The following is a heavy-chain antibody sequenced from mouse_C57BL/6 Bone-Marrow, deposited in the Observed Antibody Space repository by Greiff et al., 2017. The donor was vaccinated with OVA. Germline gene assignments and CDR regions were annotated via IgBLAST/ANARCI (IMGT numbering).Heavy chain of an antibody. Sequence: VQLQQSGAELAKPGASVKLSCKASGYTFTSYWMHWVKQRPGQGLDWIGYINPSSGYTKYNQKFKDKATLTADKSSSTAYMQLSSLTSDDSAVYYCARCYYSVDYCGQGTSVTVSS. J-gene: IGHJ4*01. CDR1: GYTFTSYW. CDR2: INPSSGYT. CDR3: ARCYYSVDY. V-gene: IGHV1-7*01.